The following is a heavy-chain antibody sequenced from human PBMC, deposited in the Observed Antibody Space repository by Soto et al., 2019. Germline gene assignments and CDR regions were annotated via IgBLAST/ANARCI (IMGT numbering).Heavy chain of an antibody. CDR3: TGDTFGLRDT. CDR2: INPAGTIT. J-gene: IGHJ5*02. Sequence: MQMVESGGGSVQPGGSLRLSCAASGFPFSHYWMHWVRQTPGKGLVWVSRINPAGTITNYADSVEGRFTISRDNADSALFLPMNSLSAEDTAIYYCTGDTFGLRDTGGQGTLVTVSS. CDR1: GFPFSHYW. D-gene: IGHD3-16*01. V-gene: IGHV3-74*01.